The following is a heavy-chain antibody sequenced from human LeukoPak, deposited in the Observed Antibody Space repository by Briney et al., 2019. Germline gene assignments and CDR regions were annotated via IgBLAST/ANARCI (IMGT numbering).Heavy chain of an antibody. CDR1: GLTFSDYY. V-gene: IGHV3-11*05. CDR3: ARGREVGAYYFDY. CDR2: ISSSSSYT. Sequence: PGGSLRLSCAASGLTFSDYYMSWIRQAPGKGLEWVSYISSSSSYTNYADSVKGRFTISRDNAKNSLYLQMNSLRAEDTAVYYCARGREVGAYYFDYWGQGTLVTVSS. D-gene: IGHD1-26*01. J-gene: IGHJ4*02.